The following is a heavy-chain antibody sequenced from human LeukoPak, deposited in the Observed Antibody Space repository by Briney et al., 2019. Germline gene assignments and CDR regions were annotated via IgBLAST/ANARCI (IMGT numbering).Heavy chain of an antibody. J-gene: IGHJ5*02. D-gene: IGHD6-13*01. CDR1: GDSINSGRHY. V-gene: IGHV4-61*01. CDR2: IYYSGSA. Sequence: PSETLSLTCTVSGDSINSGRHYWSWIRQPPGKGLEWIAYIYYSGSAKYNPSLQSRVTISADRPRNQFSLRVTSVTAADTAVYYCARHEWEGSAAGTVWFDPWGQGTLVTVSS. CDR3: ARHEWEGSAAGTVWFDP.